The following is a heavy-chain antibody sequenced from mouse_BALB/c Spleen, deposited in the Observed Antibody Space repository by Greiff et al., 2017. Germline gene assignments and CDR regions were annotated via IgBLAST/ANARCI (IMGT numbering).Heavy chain of an antibody. J-gene: IGHJ3*01. CDR2: IWAGGST. V-gene: IGHV2-9*02. Sequence: VQLQESGPGLVAPSQSLSITCTVSGFSLTSYGVHWVRQPPGKGLEWLGVIWAGGSTNYNSALMSRLSISKDNSKSQVFLKMNSLQTDDTAMYYCARWNYGNYGAWFAYWGQGTLVTVSA. D-gene: IGHD2-1*01. CDR3: ARWNYGNYGAWFAY. CDR1: GFSLTSYG.